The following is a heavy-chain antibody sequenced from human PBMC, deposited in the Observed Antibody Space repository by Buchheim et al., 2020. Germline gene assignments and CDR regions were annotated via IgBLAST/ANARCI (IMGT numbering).Heavy chain of an antibody. CDR3: ASSTPEVGQDY. CDR1: GGSVSSGSYY. CDR2: IYYSGST. V-gene: IGHV4-61*01. J-gene: IGHJ4*02. Sequence: QVQLQESGPGLVKPSETLSLTCTVSGGSVSSGSYYWSWIRQPPGKGLEWIGYIYYSGSTNYNPSLKSRVTISVDTSKNQFSLKLSSVTAADTAVYYCASSTPEVGQDYWGQGTL. D-gene: IGHD1-14*01.